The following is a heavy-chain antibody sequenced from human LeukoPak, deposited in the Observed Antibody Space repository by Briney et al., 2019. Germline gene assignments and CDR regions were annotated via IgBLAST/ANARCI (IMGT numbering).Heavy chain of an antibody. J-gene: IGHJ4*02. CDR1: GGSISSYY. CDR3: ARHAPLLQYYFDY. CDR2: IYYSGST. D-gene: IGHD4-11*01. V-gene: IGHV4-59*08. Sequence: ETLSLTCTVSGGSISSYYLSWIRQPPGKGLEWIGYIYYSGSTNYNPSLKSRVTISVDTSKNQFSLKLSSVTAADTAVYYCARHAPLLQYYFDYWGQGTLVTVSS.